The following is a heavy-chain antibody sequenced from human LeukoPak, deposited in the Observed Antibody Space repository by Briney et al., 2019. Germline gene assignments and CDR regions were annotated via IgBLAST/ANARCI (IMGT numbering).Heavy chain of an antibody. CDR1: GFTFTNYD. V-gene: IGHV3-13*04. D-gene: IGHD6-19*01. Sequence: PGGSLRLSCAASGFTFTNYDMNWVRQVTGKGLEWVSAIGIAGDTYYPGSVRGRFTISRENAKNSLYLQMNSLRDGDTAVYYCVRGGSGWYYFDYWGQGTLVTVSS. J-gene: IGHJ4*02. CDR3: VRGGSGWYYFDY. CDR2: IGIAGDT.